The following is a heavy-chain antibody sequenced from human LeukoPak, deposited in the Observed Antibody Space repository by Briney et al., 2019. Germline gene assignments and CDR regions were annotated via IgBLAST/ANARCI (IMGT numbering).Heavy chain of an antibody. V-gene: IGHV3-33*08. CDR1: GFTFRTYP. CDR3: ARDWGKGDY. Sequence: GGSLRLSCAASGFTFRTYPMNWGRQAPGKGLEWVSLIWYDGSNKYYADSVKGRFTISRDNSKNTLYLQMNSLRAEDTAVYYCARDWGKGDYWGQGTLVTVSS. D-gene: IGHD3-16*01. CDR2: IWYDGSNK. J-gene: IGHJ4*02.